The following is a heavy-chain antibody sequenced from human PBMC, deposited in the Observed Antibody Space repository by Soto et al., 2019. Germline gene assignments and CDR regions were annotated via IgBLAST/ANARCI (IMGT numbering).Heavy chain of an antibody. CDR1: GHSLRSGGYY. J-gene: IGHJ1*01. Sequence: QVQLQESGPGLVKPSETLTLTCTVSGHSLRSGGYYWSWIRQHPGKGLEWLGYIYFPGSTLYNPSLRSRLAMSLDTSKNQFSLRVASVTDADTAVYYCARDWGSSGWPNWGQGTLVTVSS. CDR3: ARDWGSSGWPN. D-gene: IGHD6-19*01. CDR2: IYFPGST. V-gene: IGHV4-31*03.